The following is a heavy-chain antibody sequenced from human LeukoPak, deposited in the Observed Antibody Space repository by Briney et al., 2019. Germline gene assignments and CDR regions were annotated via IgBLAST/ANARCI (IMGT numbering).Heavy chain of an antibody. CDR1: GGSIRSYY. CDR3: ARVLTNRVHHYYGMDV. CDR2: IYYSGST. Sequence: PSETLSLTCTVSGGSIRSYYWSWIRQPPGKGLEWIGYIYYSGSTNYNPSLKSRVTISVDTSKNQFSLKLSSVTAADTAVYYCARVLTNRVHHYYGMDVWGQGTTVTVSS. V-gene: IGHV4-59*01. J-gene: IGHJ6*02. D-gene: IGHD2-15*01.